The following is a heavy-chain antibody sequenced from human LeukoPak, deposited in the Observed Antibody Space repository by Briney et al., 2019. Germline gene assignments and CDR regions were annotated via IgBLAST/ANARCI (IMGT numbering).Heavy chain of an antibody. CDR2: IYYSGST. D-gene: IGHD1-1*01. V-gene: IGHV4-59*12. CDR3: ARAPSSLLRWSWFDP. Sequence: SETLSLTCIVSGGSISSYYWSWIRQPPGKGLEWIGYIYYSGSTNYNPSLKSRVTISVDTSKNQFSLKLSSVTAADTAVYYCARAPSSLLRWSWFDPWGQGTLVTVSS. CDR1: GGSISSYY. J-gene: IGHJ5*02.